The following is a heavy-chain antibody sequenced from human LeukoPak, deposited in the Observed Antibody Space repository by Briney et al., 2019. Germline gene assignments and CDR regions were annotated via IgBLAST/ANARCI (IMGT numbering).Heavy chain of an antibody. D-gene: IGHD3-16*01. V-gene: IGHV4-61*02. J-gene: IGHJ4*02. CDR3: ARGRSLGY. CDR2: IYTSGST. Sequence: GSXYWXXXRQPDGKGVEWIGRIYTSGSTNYNPSLKSRVTISVDTSKNQFSLKLSSVTAADTAVYYCARGRSLGYWGQGTLVTVSS. CDR1: GSXY.